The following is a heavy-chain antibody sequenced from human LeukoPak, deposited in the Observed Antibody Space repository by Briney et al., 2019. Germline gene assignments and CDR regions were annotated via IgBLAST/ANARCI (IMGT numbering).Heavy chain of an antibody. V-gene: IGHV1-2*02. Sequence: ASVKVSCKASGYSFSGAYMHLVRQAPGQGLEWMGWINPTSGVTKYAEKFQGRVTMTRDTSINTAYMEMSGLRSDDTAVYYCARDMYSGTYGHWGQGTLVTVSS. CDR2: INPTSGVT. CDR3: ARDMYSGTYGH. J-gene: IGHJ4*02. D-gene: IGHD1-26*01. CDR1: GYSFSGAY.